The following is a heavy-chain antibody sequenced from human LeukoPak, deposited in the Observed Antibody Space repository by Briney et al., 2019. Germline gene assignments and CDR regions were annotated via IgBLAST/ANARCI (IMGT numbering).Heavy chain of an antibody. V-gene: IGHV3-11*04. J-gene: IGHJ6*03. Sequence: GGSLRLSCAASGFTFSDYYMSWIRQAPGKGLEWVSYISSSGSTVYYADSVKGRFTISRDNAKNSLYLQMNSLRAEDTAVYYCARDTYYDFWSGFENYYYYYMDVWGKGTTVTVSS. CDR2: ISSSGSTV. CDR1: GFTFSDYY. CDR3: ARDTYYDFWSGFENYYYYYMDV. D-gene: IGHD3-3*01.